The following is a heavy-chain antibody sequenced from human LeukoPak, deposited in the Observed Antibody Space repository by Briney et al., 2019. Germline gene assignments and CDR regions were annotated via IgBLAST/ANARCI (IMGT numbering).Heavy chain of an antibody. CDR3: ARGVAVAGYYFDY. CDR1: GGSISSYY. V-gene: IGHV4-59*01. D-gene: IGHD6-19*01. Sequence: SETLSLTCTVSGGSISSYYWSWIRQPPGKGLEWIGYIYYSGSTNHNPSLKSRVTISVDTSKNQFSLKLSSVTAADTAVYYCARGVAVAGYYFDYWGQGTLVTVSS. CDR2: IYYSGST. J-gene: IGHJ4*02.